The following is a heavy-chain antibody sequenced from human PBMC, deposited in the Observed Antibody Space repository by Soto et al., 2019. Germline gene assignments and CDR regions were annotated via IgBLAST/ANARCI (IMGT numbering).Heavy chain of an antibody. CDR2: MNPNSGNT. CDR3: ARWPDGYYYYGMDV. V-gene: IGHV1-8*01. CDR1: GYTFTSYD. J-gene: IGHJ6*02. Sequence: QVQLVQSGAEVKKPGASVKVSCKASGYTFTSYDINWVRQATRQGLEWMGWMNPNSGNTGYAQKLQGRVTMTRNTSISTAYMELSSLRSEDTAVYYCARWPDGYYYYGMDVWGQGTTVTVSS.